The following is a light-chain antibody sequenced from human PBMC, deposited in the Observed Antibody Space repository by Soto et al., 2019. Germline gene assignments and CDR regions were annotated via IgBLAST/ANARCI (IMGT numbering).Light chain of an antibody. J-gene: IGKJ1*01. V-gene: IGKV3-20*01. CDR3: QQYGSSPWT. CDR2: GIS. Sequence: EIVLTQSPATLSVSPGERATLSCRASQSVSSYLAWYQQKPGQAPRLLMYGISRRATGIPDRFSGSGSGTDFTLTISRLEPEDFAVYYCQQYGSSPWTFGQGTKVDIK. CDR1: QSVSSY.